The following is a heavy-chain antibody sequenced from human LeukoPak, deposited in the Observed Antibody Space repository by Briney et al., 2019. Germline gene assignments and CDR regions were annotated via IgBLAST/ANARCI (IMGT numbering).Heavy chain of an antibody. Sequence: ASVKVSCKASGYTFTSYGISWVRQAPGQGLEWMGWINTNTGNPTYAQGFTGRFVFSLDTSVSTAYLQISSPKAEDTAVYYCARDGLTVAGLFDYWGQGTLVTVSS. CDR2: INTNTGNP. J-gene: IGHJ4*02. V-gene: IGHV7-4-1*02. CDR3: ARDGLTVAGLFDY. D-gene: IGHD6-19*01. CDR1: GYTFTSYG.